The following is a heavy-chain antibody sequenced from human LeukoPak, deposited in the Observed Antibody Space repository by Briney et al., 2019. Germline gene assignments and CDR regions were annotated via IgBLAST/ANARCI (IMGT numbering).Heavy chain of an antibody. CDR3: ARLQASYQEYFQH. CDR2: IYYSGST. Sequence: KPSETLSLTCTVSGGSISSSSYYWGWIRQPPGEGLEWIGSIYYSGSTYYNPSLKSRVTISVDTSKNQFSLKLSSVTAADTAVYYCARLQASYQEYFQHWGQGTLVTVSS. CDR1: GGSISSSSYY. J-gene: IGHJ1*01. V-gene: IGHV4-39*01. D-gene: IGHD1-26*01.